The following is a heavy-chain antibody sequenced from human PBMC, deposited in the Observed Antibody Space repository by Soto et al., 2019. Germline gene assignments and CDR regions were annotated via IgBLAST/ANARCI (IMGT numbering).Heavy chain of an antibody. Sequence: SETLSLTCTVSSGSISSYYWSWIRQPPGKGLEWIGYINHSGSTNYNPFLKSRVTISVDTSKNQFSLKLSSVTAADTAGYYCARAPMIYRSGWYQTRYYYGMDVGGQGTRVTVSS. CDR3: ARAPMIYRSGWYQTRYYYGMDV. J-gene: IGHJ6*02. V-gene: IGHV4-59*12. CDR1: SGSISSYY. D-gene: IGHD6-19*01. CDR2: INHSGST.